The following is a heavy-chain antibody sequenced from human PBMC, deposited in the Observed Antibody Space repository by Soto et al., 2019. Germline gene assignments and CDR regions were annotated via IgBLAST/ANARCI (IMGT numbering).Heavy chain of an antibody. J-gene: IGHJ6*02. CDR2: IWYDGSNK. CDR1: GFTFSSYG. D-gene: IGHD3-10*01. V-gene: IGHV3-33*01. Sequence: GGSLRLSCAASGFTFSSYGMHWVRQAPGKGLEWVAVIWYDGSNKYYADSVKGRFTISRDNSKNTLYLQMNSLRAEDTAVYYCARDGIYYYGSGSYSSDYYGMDVWGQGTTVTVSS. CDR3: ARDGIYYYGSGSYSSDYYGMDV.